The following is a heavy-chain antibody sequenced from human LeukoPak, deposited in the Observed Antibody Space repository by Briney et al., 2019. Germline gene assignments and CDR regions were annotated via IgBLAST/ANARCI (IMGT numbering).Heavy chain of an antibody. CDR3: ARGRMVATIRY. Sequence: SETLSLTCAVYGGSFSGYYWSWIRQPPGKGLEWIGEINHSGSTNYNPSLKSRVTISVDTSKNQFSLKLSSVTAADTAVYYCARGRMVATIRYWGQGTLVTVSS. CDR2: INHSGST. D-gene: IGHD5-12*01. V-gene: IGHV4-34*01. J-gene: IGHJ4*02. CDR1: GGSFSGYY.